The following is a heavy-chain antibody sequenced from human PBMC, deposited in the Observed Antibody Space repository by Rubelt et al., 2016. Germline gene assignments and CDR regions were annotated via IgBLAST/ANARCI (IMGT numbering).Heavy chain of an antibody. CDR1: GFTFSSYA. CDR2: INSDGSNT. V-gene: IGHV3-74*02. D-gene: IGHD6-13*01. Sequence: EVQLLESGGGLVQPGGSLRLSCAASGFTFSSYAMSWVRQAPGKGLEWVSRINSDGSNTSYADSVKGRFTISRDNAKNTLYLQMNRLRAEDTAVYYCVSSSLDYWGQGTLVTVSS. CDR3: VSSSLDY. J-gene: IGHJ4*02.